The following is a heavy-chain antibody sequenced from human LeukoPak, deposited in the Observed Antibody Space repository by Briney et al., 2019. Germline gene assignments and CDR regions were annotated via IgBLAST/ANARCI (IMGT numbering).Heavy chain of an antibody. CDR1: GGSFSDYY. J-gene: IGHJ4*02. CDR2: INHSGST. V-gene: IGHV4-34*01. Sequence: PSETLSLTCAVYGGSFSDYYWSWIRQPPGKGLEWIGEINHSGSTNYNPSLKSRVTISVDTSKNQFSLKLSSVTAADTAVYYCARGRREYQLLFMSVDYWGQGTLVTVSS. CDR3: ARGRREYQLLFMSVDY. D-gene: IGHD2-2*01.